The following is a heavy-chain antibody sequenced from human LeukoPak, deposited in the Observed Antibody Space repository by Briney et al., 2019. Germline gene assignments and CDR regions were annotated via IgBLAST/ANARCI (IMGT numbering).Heavy chain of an antibody. D-gene: IGHD3-3*01. CDR2: IYGDGRT. V-gene: IGHV3-53*01. CDR3: ARGRGLGVVSPYFDY. CDR1: GFSFSNNY. Sequence: GGSLRLSCVVSGFSFSNNYIIWVRRAPGNGLERVSVIYGDGRTSHSASVRGRFTISRDNSKNIVSLQMNNLRAEDTAVYYCARGRGLGVVSPYFDYWGQGTLVTVSS. J-gene: IGHJ4*02.